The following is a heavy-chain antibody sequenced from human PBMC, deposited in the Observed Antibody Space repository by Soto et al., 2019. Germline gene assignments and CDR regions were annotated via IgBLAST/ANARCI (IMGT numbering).Heavy chain of an antibody. CDR3: AAYTASSGRHFGY. Sequence: GESLKISCQGSGYSFTDYWTGWVRQVPGEGLEWLAMIYPGDSDTRYSPSFQGQVTISADRSITTAYLQWGSLKASDTAMYYCAAYTASSGRHFGYWGQGTLVTVSS. J-gene: IGHJ4*02. CDR2: IYPGDSDT. CDR1: GYSFTDYW. D-gene: IGHD3-16*01. V-gene: IGHV5-51*01.